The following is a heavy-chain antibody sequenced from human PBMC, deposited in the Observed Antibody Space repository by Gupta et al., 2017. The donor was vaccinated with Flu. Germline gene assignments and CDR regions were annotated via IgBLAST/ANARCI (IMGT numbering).Heavy chain of an antibody. Sequence: EVQLVESGGGLSKQGGSLRLQWTASGSSFSGSNMNWVRQAPGKGLEWVSFISIGSSSMYYGDSVKGRFTISRDDAKNSLYLQMNSLRAEDTAVYYCARGYGGFDYWGQGTLVTVSS. D-gene: IGHD4/OR15-4a*01. CDR2: ISIGSSSM. J-gene: IGHJ4*02. CDR3: ARGYGGFDY. V-gene: IGHV3-21*01. CDR1: GSSFSGSN.